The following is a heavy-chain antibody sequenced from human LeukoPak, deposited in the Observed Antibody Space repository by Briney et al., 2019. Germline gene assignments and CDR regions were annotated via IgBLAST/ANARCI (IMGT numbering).Heavy chain of an antibody. J-gene: IGHJ1*01. CDR1: GYSFTGYY. V-gene: IGHV1-2*02. Sequence: ASVKVSCKASGYSFTGYYMHWVRQAPGQGLERVGWINPDSGGTNYARKFQGRATMTTATTISTAYMQLGWLRSDDTAVYYCASGLNSRSSSCWGQGTRVTVSS. D-gene: IGHD6-13*01. CDR3: ASGLNSRSSSC. CDR2: INPDSGGT.